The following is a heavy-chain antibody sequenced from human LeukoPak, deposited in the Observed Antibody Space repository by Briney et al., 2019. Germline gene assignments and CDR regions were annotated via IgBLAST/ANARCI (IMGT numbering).Heavy chain of an antibody. Sequence: SEALSLPCTVSHYPISSNYYGGWIRQPPGKGLEWIGSIYHSGSTYYNPSLKSRVTRSVDTSKNQFSLKLTSVTAADTAVYDCARSSGYMSYWGQGTLVTVSS. CDR2: IYHSGST. J-gene: IGHJ4*02. CDR3: ARSSGYMSY. D-gene: IGHD3-22*01. CDR1: HYPISSNYY. V-gene: IGHV4-38-2*02.